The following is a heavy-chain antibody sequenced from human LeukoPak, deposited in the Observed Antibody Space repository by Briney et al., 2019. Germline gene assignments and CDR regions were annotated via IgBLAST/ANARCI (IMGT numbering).Heavy chain of an antibody. CDR3: ARDRGSGWYYFDY. CDR1: GFTVSSNY. D-gene: IGHD6-19*01. V-gene: IGHV3-53*01. J-gene: IGHJ4*02. CDR2: IYSGGST. Sequence: GGSLRLSCAASGFTVSSNYMSWVRQAPGKGLEWVSVIYSGGSTYYADSVKGRFTIYRDNSKNTLYLQMNSLRAEDTAVYYCARDRGSGWYYFDYWGQGTLVTVSS.